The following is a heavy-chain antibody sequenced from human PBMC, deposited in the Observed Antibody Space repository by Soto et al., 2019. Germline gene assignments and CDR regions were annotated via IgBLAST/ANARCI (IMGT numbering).Heavy chain of an antibody. Sequence: ASVKVSCKASGYTLTSYGISWVRQAPGQGLEWMGWVSSYNGKTSYAQKLQGRVTMTIDTSTAYMELRSLRSDDTAVYYCARDFYVSGSYYNDCFDPWGQGTLVTVSS. D-gene: IGHD3-10*01. CDR3: ARDFYVSGSYYNDCFDP. J-gene: IGHJ5*02. CDR1: GYTLTSYG. CDR2: VSSYNGKT. V-gene: IGHV1-18*01.